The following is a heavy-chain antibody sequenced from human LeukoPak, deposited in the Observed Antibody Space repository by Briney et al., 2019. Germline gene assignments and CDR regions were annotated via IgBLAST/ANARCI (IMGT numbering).Heavy chain of an antibody. Sequence: GGSLRLSCAASGFTFSSYTMNWVRQAPGKGLEWVSSISSSSSYMYYADSEKGRFIISRDNAKNSLYLQMNSLRGDDTAVYYCARDDPLLRFLEWLPGDDYYYYYMDVWGKGTTVTVSS. CDR2: ISSSSSYM. D-gene: IGHD3-3*01. CDR1: GFTFSSYT. CDR3: ARDDPLLRFLEWLPGDDYYYYYMDV. J-gene: IGHJ6*03. V-gene: IGHV3-21*01.